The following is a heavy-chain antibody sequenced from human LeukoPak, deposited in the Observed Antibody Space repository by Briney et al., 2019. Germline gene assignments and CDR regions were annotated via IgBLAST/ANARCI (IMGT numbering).Heavy chain of an antibody. J-gene: IGHJ4*02. D-gene: IGHD3-10*01. CDR1: GFTFSTYW. CDR2: INTDGSST. Sequence: PGGSLRLSCAASGFTFSTYWMHWVRQVPGKGLVCVSRINTDGSSTTYADSVKGRFTISRDNAKNTVDLQMNSLRAEDTAVYYCAGGTSGNYYCDSWGQGTLVTVSS. CDR3: AGGTSGNYYCDS. V-gene: IGHV3-74*01.